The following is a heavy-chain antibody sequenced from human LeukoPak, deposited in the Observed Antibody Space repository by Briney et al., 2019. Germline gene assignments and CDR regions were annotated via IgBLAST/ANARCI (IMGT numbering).Heavy chain of an antibody. V-gene: IGHV4-61*01. CDR3: ARVRRDGYNSPDY. J-gene: IGHJ4*02. CDR1: GGSVSSGSYY. D-gene: IGHD5-24*01. CDR2: IYYSGTT. Sequence: SETLSLTCTVSGGSVSSGSYYWSWIRQPPGKGLECIGYIYYSGTTYYNPSLKSRVTISVDTSKNQFSLKLSSVTAADTAVYYCARVRRDGYNSPDYWGQGTLVTVSS.